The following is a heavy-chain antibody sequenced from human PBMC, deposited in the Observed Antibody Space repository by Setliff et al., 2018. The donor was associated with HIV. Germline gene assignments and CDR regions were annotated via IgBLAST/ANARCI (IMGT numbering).Heavy chain of an antibody. J-gene: IGHJ4*02. CDR2: IYPGDSDT. V-gene: IGHV5-51*01. CDR3: GRSGKSGEFYAY. CDR1: GYRFTNYW. Sequence: GESLKISCKGSGYRFTNYWIAWVRQMPGKGLEWMGIIYPGDSDTRYSPTFQGQVTISADKSMSTAYLQWNSLKASDTAMYYCGRSGKSGEFYAYWGQGTQVTVSS. D-gene: IGHD3-16*01.